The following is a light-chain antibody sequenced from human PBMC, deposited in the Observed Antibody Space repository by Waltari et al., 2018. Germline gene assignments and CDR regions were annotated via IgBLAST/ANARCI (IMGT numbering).Light chain of an antibody. J-gene: IGKJ1*01. V-gene: IGKV3D-15*01. CDR2: SVS. CDR3: QQYNSRPGWA. Sequence: EIVMTQSPATLSVSPGERATLSCRASHSVSSNLAWYQQKPGQAPRLLNYSVSPRVTGIAAGFIGSGSWTEFTLTISSRQSDDFAVYYCQQYNSRPGWAFGQGTKVEIK. CDR1: HSVSSN.